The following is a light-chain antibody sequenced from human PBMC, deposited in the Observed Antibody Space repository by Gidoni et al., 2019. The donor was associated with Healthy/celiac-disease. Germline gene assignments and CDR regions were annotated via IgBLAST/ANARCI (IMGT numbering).Light chain of an antibody. V-gene: IGLV2-14*01. Sequence: SALTQPASVSGFPGQSITISCTGTSSDVGGYNDVTWYQQHPGKAPKLMIYEVSNRPSGVSNRFSGSKSGNTASLTISGLQAEDEADYYCSSYTSSSTVVFGGGTKLTVL. J-gene: IGLJ2*01. CDR2: EVS. CDR1: SSDVGGYND. CDR3: SSYTSSSTVV.